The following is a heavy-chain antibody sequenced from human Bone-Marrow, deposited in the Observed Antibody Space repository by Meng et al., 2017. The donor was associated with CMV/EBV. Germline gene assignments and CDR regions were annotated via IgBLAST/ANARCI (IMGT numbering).Heavy chain of an antibody. CDR3: AIVGAGLDP. CDR2: INHSGST. Sequence: SQTLSLTCAVYGGSFSGYYWSWIRQPPGEGLEWIGEINHSGSTNYNPSLKSRITISVDTSKNQFSLKLSSVTAADTAVYYCAIVGAGLDPWGQGTLVTVSS. CDR1: GGSFSGYY. D-gene: IGHD1-26*01. J-gene: IGHJ5*02. V-gene: IGHV4-34*01.